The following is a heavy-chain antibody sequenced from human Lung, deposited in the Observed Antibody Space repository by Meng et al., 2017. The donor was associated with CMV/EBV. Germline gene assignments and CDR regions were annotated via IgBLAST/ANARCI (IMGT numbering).Heavy chain of an antibody. Sequence: VQLVQYGSELKKPGATVKVSCKASAHTFSTYTINLVRQAHGRGLEWMGWISTNTGTPTYTQGFTGRFVFSLDTSVSTAYLQISSLKAEDTAVYYCAIGGNFDPWGQGTLVTVSS. J-gene: IGHJ5*02. CDR3: AIGGNFDP. V-gene: IGHV7-4-1*02. D-gene: IGHD2/OR15-2a*01. CDR1: AHTFSTYT. CDR2: ISTNTGTP.